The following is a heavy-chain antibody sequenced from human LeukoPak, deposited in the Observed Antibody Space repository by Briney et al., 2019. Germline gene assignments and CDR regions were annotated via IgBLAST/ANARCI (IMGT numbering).Heavy chain of an antibody. CDR2: ISGSGDST. J-gene: IGHJ4*02. V-gene: IGHV3-23*01. Sequence: GGSLRLSCAASGFTFDDYAMHWVRQAPGKGLEWVSAISGSGDSTYYADSVKGRFTISRDNSKDTLYLQMNSLRAEDTAVYYCAKGGLWFGKNDYWGQGTLVTVSS. CDR3: AKGGLWFGKNDY. CDR1: GFTFDDYA. D-gene: IGHD3-10*01.